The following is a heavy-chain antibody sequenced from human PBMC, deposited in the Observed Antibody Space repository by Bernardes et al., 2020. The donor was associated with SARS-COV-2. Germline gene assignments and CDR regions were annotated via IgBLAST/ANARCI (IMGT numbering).Heavy chain of an antibody. CDR1: GFMFRNSD. Sequence: VGPLIPSCAASGFMFRNSDMHWVRQVTGQGLEWVSAIDAGGPTYYADSVRGRFTVSRDNAKNSVFLQMNNLRAADSGIYYCLREVDYHSSAFGFDYWGQGTLVTGS. J-gene: IGHJ4*02. V-gene: IGHV3-13*01. CDR2: IDAGGPT. CDR3: LREVDYHSSAFGFDY. D-gene: IGHD3-22*01.